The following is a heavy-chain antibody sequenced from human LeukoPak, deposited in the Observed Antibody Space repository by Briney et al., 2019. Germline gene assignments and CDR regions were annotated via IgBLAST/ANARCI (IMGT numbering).Heavy chain of an antibody. CDR1: GGSISSYY. CDR2: IYYSGTT. CDR3: ARGQLEIAPGYYYGMDV. V-gene: IGHV4-59*01. Sequence: SETLSLTCTVSGGSISSYYWSWIRQPPGKGLEWIGYIYYSGTTNYNPSLKSRVTISVDTSKNQFSLKLSSVTAADTAVYYCARGQLEIAPGYYYGMDVWGQGTTVTVSS. D-gene: IGHD3-3*01. J-gene: IGHJ6*02.